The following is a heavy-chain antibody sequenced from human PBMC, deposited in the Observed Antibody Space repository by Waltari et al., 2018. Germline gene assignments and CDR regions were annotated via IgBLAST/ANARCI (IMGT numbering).Heavy chain of an antibody. CDR1: GYTFTGYY. J-gene: IGHJ6*02. Sequence: QVQLVQSGAEVKKPGASVKVSCKASGYTFTGYYMHWVRQAPGQGLEWMGWINPNSGGTNYAQKYQGWVTMTRDTSYSTAYMGLGRLGSDDTAVYYCARDIPPSVGSYYYYGMDVWGQGTTVTVSS. D-gene: IGHD1-26*01. V-gene: IGHV1-2*04. CDR3: ARDIPPSVGSYYYYGMDV. CDR2: INPNSGGT.